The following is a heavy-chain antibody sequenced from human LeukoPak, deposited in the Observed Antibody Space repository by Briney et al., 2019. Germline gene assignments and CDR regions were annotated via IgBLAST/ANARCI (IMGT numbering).Heavy chain of an antibody. V-gene: IGHV1-69*13. D-gene: IGHD1-26*01. CDR1: GGTFTSYA. CDR3: ARKLRLGGNWFDP. Sequence: ASVKVSCKTSGGTFTSYAITWVRQAPGQGLEWMGKIIPISGTTNYAQKLQGRVTFTADESTSTAYMELSSLRSEDTALYYCARKLRLGGNWFDPWGQGTLVTVSS. CDR2: IIPISGTT. J-gene: IGHJ5*02.